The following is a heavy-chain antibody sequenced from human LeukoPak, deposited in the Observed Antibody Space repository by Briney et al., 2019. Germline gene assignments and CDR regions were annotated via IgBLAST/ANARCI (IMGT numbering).Heavy chain of an antibody. J-gene: IGHJ6*02. D-gene: IGHD1-20*01. CDR2: IWFDGSNK. CDR1: GFTFRSYG. Sequence: GGSLRLSCAASGFTFRSYGMHWVRQAPGKGLEWVAGIWFDGSNKNYGDSVKDRFTISRDNSKNTLSLEMNSLRGEDTAVYYCARGDLNWKPVRYAMDVWGQGTTVTVSS. V-gene: IGHV3-33*01. CDR3: ARGDLNWKPVRYAMDV.